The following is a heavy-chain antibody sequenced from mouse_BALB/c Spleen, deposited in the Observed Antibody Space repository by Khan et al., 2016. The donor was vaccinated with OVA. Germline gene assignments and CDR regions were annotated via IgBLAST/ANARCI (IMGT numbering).Heavy chain of an antibody. CDR3: VRVGYNGTMDY. Sequence: QIQLVQSGPELKKPGETVKISCKASGYTFTKYGMNWVKQAPGKGLKWMGWINTYTGEPTYTDDFKGRFAFSLETSASTAHLQIKNLKNEDTATYFCVRVGYNGTMDYWGQGTSVTVSS. V-gene: IGHV9-3-1*01. D-gene: IGHD2-14*01. CDR2: INTYTGEP. J-gene: IGHJ4*01. CDR1: GYTFTKYG.